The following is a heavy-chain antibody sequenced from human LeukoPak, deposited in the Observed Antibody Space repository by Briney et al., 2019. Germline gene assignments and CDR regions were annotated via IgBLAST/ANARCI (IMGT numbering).Heavy chain of an antibody. CDR3: ARGAGYSYGPEDDY. J-gene: IGHJ4*02. Sequence: SVKVSCKASGGTFSSYAISWVRQSPGQGLEWRGGIIPIFGTANYAQKFQGRVTITADKSTSTAYMELSSLRSEDTAVYYCARGAGYSYGPEDDYWGQGTLVTVSS. V-gene: IGHV1-69*06. D-gene: IGHD5-18*01. CDR1: GGTFSSYA. CDR2: IIPIFGTA.